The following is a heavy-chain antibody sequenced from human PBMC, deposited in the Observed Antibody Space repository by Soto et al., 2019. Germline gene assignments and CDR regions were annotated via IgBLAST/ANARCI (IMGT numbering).Heavy chain of an antibody. J-gene: IGHJ6*02. CDR3: ATARAYSTGNYFYGMNV. CDR2: ISWNSGYI. CDR1: GFSFDDFA. D-gene: IGHD2-8*02. Sequence: GGSLRLSCAASGFSFDDFAMHWVRQAPGKGLEWVSGISWNSGYIGYAASVKGRFTISRDNSKKSLYLQMNSLTAEDTALYYCATARAYSTGNYFYGMNVWGQGTTVTVSS. V-gene: IGHV3-9*01.